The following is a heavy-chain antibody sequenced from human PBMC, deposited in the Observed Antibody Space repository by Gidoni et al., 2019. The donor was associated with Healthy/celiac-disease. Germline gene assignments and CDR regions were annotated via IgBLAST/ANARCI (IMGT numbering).Heavy chain of an antibody. Sequence: QVQLVQSGAEVKKPGASLKTSCKVSATTLTQLSMHWVRQAPGKGLEWMGGFDPEDGETIYAQKFQGRVTMTEDTSTDTAYMELSSLGSEDTAVYYCATSPPTTVTTTEDLDWFDPWGQGTLVTVSS. CDR2: FDPEDGET. D-gene: IGHD4-17*01. J-gene: IGHJ5*02. CDR3: ATSPPTTVTTTEDLDWFDP. V-gene: IGHV1-24*01. CDR1: ATTLTQLS.